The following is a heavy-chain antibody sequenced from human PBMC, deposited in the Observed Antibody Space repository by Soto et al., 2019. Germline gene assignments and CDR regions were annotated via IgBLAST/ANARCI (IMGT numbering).Heavy chain of an antibody. D-gene: IGHD1-26*01. CDR1: GFTLSSFW. CDR2: IKEDGSEK. V-gene: IGHV3-7*03. Sequence: EVQLVESGGGLAQPGGSLRLSCAASGFTLSSFWMSWVRQAPGKGLEWVASIKEDGSEKTYVDSVKGRFSISRDTAKNALYLQMNSLRAEDAAVYYCASYRTMGCWGQGTPVTVSS. CDR3: ASYRTMGC. J-gene: IGHJ4*02.